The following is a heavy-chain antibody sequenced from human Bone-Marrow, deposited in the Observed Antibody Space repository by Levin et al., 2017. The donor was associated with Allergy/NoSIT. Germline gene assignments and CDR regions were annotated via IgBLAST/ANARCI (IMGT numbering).Heavy chain of an antibody. Sequence: GGSLRRSCAASGILFSSYDMNWVRQAPGKGLEWVSSISAGGNYIYYADSVKGRFTISRDNAKNSLFLQMNSLRAEDTAVYYCASWAMYHYDRSAFDYFYYAMDVWGQGTTVTVSS. CDR1: GILFSSYD. J-gene: IGHJ6*02. D-gene: IGHD3-22*01. CDR3: ASWAMYHYDRSAFDYFYYAMDV. V-gene: IGHV3-21*01. CDR2: ISAGGNYI.